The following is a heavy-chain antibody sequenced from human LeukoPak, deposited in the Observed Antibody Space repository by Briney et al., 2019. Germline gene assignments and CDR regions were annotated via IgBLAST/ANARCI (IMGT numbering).Heavy chain of an antibody. D-gene: IGHD7-27*01. CDR1: GGSISSSSYY. J-gene: IGHJ4*02. CDR2: IYYSGST. V-gene: IGHV4-39*01. Sequence: SETLSLTCTVSGGSISSSSYYWGWIRQPPGKGLEWIGSIYYSGSTYYNPSLKSRVTISVDTSKNQFSLKLSSVTAADTAVYYCARLHYWGSSIYFDYWGQGTLVTVSS. CDR3: ARLHYWGSSIYFDY.